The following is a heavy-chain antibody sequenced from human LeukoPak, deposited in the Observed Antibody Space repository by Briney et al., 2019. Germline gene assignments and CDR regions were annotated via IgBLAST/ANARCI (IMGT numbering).Heavy chain of an antibody. Sequence: GGSLRLSCAASGFTFSSYSMNWVRQAPGKGLEWVSYISSSSSTIYYADSVKGPFTISRDNAKNSLYLQMNSLRAEDTAVYYCASSSPLLLRYLNYFDYWGRGTLVTVSS. CDR3: ASSSPLLLRYLNYFDY. J-gene: IGHJ4*02. D-gene: IGHD2-15*01. V-gene: IGHV3-48*01. CDR2: ISSSSSTI. CDR1: GFTFSSYS.